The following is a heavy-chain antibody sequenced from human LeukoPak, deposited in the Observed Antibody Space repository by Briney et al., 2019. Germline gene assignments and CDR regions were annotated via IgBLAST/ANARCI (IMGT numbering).Heavy chain of an antibody. CDR1: GFTFSSYS. D-gene: IGHD3-10*01. CDR2: IGSSSSYI. CDR3: ARDQSSGSYHFDY. Sequence: GGSLRLSCAASGFTFSSYSMNWVRQAPGKGLEWVSSIGSSSSYIYYADSVKGRFTISRDNAKYSLYLQMNSLRAEDTAVYYCARDQSSGSYHFDYWGQGTLVTVSS. V-gene: IGHV3-21*01. J-gene: IGHJ4*02.